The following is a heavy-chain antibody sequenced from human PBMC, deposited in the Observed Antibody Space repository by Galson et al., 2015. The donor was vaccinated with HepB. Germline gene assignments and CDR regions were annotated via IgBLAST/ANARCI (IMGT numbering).Heavy chain of an antibody. CDR3: ARRGLHDHGDWGYFDY. CDR2: IYHSGST. V-gene: IGHV4-61*01. D-gene: IGHD4-17*01. Sequence: SETLSLTCTVSGGSVSSGSYYWSWIRQPLGKGLEWIGYIYHSGSTNYNPSLKSRVTISVDTSKNQFSLKLSSVTAADTAVYYCARRGLHDHGDWGYFDYWGQGALVAVSS. J-gene: IGHJ4*02. CDR1: GGSVSSGSYY.